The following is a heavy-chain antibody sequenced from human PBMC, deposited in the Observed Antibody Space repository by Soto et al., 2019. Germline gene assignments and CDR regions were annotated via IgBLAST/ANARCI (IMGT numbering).Heavy chain of an antibody. V-gene: IGHV5-51*01. D-gene: IGHD3-22*01. CDR1: GYSFTSYW. CDR3: ASGPGLGQTPASRYYYDSSGPGAFDI. Sequence: GETLKISCKGSGYSFTSYWIGWVRQMPGQGLEWMGIIYPGDSDTRYSPSFQGQVTIPADKSISTAYLQWSSLKASDTAMYYCASGPGLGQTPASRYYYDSSGPGAFDIWGQGTMVTVSS. CDR2: IYPGDSDT. J-gene: IGHJ3*02.